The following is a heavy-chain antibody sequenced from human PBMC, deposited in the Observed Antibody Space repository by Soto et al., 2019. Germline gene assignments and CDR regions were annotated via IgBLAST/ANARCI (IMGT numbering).Heavy chain of an antibody. V-gene: IGHV4-59*01. Sequence: QVQLQESGPGLVKPAETLSLTCTVSGGSISSYYWCWIRQPPGQGLEWIGYIYYSGSTNYNPSLKSRVTISVDTSKNHFALKLSSVTAADTAVYYCARVGSSGWYGDAFDIWGQGTMVTVSS. D-gene: IGHD6-19*01. CDR2: IYYSGST. CDR3: ARVGSSGWYGDAFDI. CDR1: GGSISSYY. J-gene: IGHJ3*02.